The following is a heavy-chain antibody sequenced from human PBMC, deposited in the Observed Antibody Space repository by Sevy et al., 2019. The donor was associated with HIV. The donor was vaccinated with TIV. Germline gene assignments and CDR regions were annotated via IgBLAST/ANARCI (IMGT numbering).Heavy chain of an antibody. D-gene: IGHD3-16*02. CDR3: ARRFMGELSFFDAFDI. J-gene: IGHJ3*02. Sequence: SETLSLTCAVSGYSISSGYYWGWIRQPPGKGLEWIGSIYHSGSTYYNPSLKSRVTISVDTSKNQFSLKLSSVTAADTAVYDCARRFMGELSFFDAFDIWGQGTMVTVSS. V-gene: IGHV4-38-2*01. CDR2: IYHSGST. CDR1: GYSISSGYY.